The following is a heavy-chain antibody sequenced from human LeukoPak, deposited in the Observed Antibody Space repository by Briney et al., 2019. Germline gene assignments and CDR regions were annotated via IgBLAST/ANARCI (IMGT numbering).Heavy chain of an antibody. Sequence: GGSLGLSCAASGFTFSSYAMSWVRQAPGKGLEWVSSISGSGGSTHYADSVKGRFTISRDKTKNTLYLQMNSLRAEDTAVYYCAKSAYYDASGYYREYYFDYWGQGTLVTVSS. CDR1: GFTFSSYA. V-gene: IGHV3-23*01. CDR2: ISGSGGST. J-gene: IGHJ4*02. D-gene: IGHD3-22*01. CDR3: AKSAYYDASGYYREYYFDY.